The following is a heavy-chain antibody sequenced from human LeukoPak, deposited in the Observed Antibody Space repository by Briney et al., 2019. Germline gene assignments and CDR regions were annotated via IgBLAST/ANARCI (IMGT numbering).Heavy chain of an antibody. V-gene: IGHV3-30-3*01. J-gene: IGHJ4*02. CDR3: EWSGCSSSSWYYFDY. Sequence: GRSLRLSCAASGFTFSSYAMHWVRQAPGKGLEWVAVISYDGSNKYYADSVKGRFTISRDNSKNTLYLQMNSLRAEDTAVYYCEWSGCSSSSWYYFDYWGQGTLVTVSS. CDR1: GFTFSSYA. D-gene: IGHD6-13*01. CDR2: ISYDGSNK.